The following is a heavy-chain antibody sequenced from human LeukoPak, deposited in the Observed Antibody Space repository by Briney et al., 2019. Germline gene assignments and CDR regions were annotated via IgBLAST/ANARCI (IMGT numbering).Heavy chain of an antibody. V-gene: IGHV1-8*01. D-gene: IGHD3-22*01. Sequence: ASVKVSCKASGYTFTSYDINWVRQATGQGLEWMGWMNPNSGNTGYAQKFQGRVTMTRNTSISTAYMELSSLRSEDTAVYYCARGLSLDYDSSGYYDYWGQGTLVTVSS. CDR1: GYTFTSYD. CDR2: MNPNSGNT. J-gene: IGHJ4*02. CDR3: ARGLSLDYDSSGYYDY.